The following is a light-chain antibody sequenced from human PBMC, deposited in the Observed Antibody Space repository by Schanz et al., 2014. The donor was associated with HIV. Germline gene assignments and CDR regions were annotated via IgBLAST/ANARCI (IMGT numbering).Light chain of an antibody. CDR3: QQYNNWPLT. Sequence: EIVLTQSPGSLSLSPGERATLSCRASQSVSTYLAWYQQKPGQSPRLLIYGASKRATGIPARFSGSGSGTEFTLTISSLQSEDFAVYYCQQYNNWPLTFGQGTKVEIK. CDR2: GAS. CDR1: QSVSTY. V-gene: IGKV3-15*01. J-gene: IGKJ1*01.